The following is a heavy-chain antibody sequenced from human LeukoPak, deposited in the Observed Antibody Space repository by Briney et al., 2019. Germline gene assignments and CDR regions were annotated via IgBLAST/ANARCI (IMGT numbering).Heavy chain of an antibody. V-gene: IGHV3-23*01. CDR2: ISGSGGST. CDR1: GFTFSSYA. D-gene: IGHD1-14*01. Sequence: GGSLRLSCAASGFTFSSYAMSWVRQAPGKGLEWVSAISGSGGSTYYADSVKGRFTISRDNSKNTLYLQMNSLRAEDTAVYYCAKVRVVAGKTGTDAFDIWGQGTMVTVSS. CDR3: AKVRVVAGKTGTDAFDI. J-gene: IGHJ3*02.